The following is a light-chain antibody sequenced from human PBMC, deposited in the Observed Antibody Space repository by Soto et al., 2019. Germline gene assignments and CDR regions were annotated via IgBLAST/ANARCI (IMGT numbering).Light chain of an antibody. V-gene: IGLV2-11*01. CDR2: DVS. Sequence: QSALTQPRSVSGSPGQSVTISCTGTSSDVGGYNYVSWYQQHPGKAPKLMIYDVSKRPSGVPDRFSGSKSGNTASLTISGLQAEDEADYYCCSYAGSYRGFGTGTKLTDL. CDR1: SSDVGGYNY. CDR3: CSYAGSYRG. J-gene: IGLJ1*01.